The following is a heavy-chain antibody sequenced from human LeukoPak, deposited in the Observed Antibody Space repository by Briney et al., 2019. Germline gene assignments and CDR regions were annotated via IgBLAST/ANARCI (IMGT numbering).Heavy chain of an antibody. CDR2: IHTDGTST. CDR1: GFTFSSYW. CDR3: ANGDYFFDY. J-gene: IGHJ4*02. D-gene: IGHD4-17*01. Sequence: PGGSLRLSCAASGFTFSSYWMHWVRQPPGKGLVWVSRIHTDGTSTNYADSVKGRFTISRDNAKNTLYLQMNSLRAEDTAVYYCANGDYFFDYWGQGTLVTVSS. V-gene: IGHV3-74*01.